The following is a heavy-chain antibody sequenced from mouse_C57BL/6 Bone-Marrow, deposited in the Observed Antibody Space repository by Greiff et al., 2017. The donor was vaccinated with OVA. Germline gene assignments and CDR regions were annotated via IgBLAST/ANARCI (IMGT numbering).Heavy chain of an antibody. CDR2: IWRAGST. CDR3: ARHMMVTCAY. V-gene: IGHV2-6-1*01. J-gene: IGHJ3*01. CDR1: GFSLTSYG. D-gene: IGHD2-3*01. Sequence: QVQLKESGPGLVAPSQSLSITCTVSGFSLTSYGVHWVRQPPGKGLEWLVVIWRAGSTTYNSALKSRLSISKDNSTSQVFLKRNSLQTDDTAMYYCARHMMVTCAYWGQGTLVTVSA.